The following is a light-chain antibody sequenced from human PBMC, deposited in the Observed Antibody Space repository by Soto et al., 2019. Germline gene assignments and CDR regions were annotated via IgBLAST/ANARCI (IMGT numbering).Light chain of an antibody. CDR3: QQRSNWPPVT. Sequence: EIVLTQSPATLSLSPGERATLSCRASQSVSSYLAWYQQKPGQAPRLLIYDASNSATGIPDRFSGSGSGTGFTLTISSLAPEDFAIYDCQQRSNWPPVTFGGGTKVEIK. J-gene: IGKJ4*01. V-gene: IGKV3-11*01. CDR1: QSVSSY. CDR2: DAS.